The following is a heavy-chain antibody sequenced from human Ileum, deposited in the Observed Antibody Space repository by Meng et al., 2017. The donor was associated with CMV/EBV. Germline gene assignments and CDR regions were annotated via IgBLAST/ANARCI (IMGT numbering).Heavy chain of an antibody. CDR3: ARRNHYDSSGYSRYYFDY. V-gene: IGHV1-18*01. J-gene: IGHJ4*02. CDR1: NYTFTSYG. D-gene: IGHD3-22*01. Sequence: ASVKVSCKASNYTFTSYGISWVRQAPGQGLEWMGWISVYNGHTNYAQKLQGRVTMTTDTSTSTAYMELRSLRSDDTAVYYCARRNHYDSSGYSRYYFDYWGQGTLVTVSS. CDR2: ISVYNGHT.